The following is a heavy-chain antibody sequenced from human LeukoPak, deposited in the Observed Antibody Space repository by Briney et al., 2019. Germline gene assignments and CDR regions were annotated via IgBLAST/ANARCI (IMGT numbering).Heavy chain of an antibody. V-gene: IGHV4-61*01. CDR1: GGSINSVSYY. CDR3: ARGYGSSWYGVDY. CDR2: IYYSGST. Sequence: SETLSLTCTVSGGSINSVSYYWVWIRQPPGKGLEWIGYIYYSGSTNYDPSLKSRVTISVDTSKNQFSLKLSSVTAADTAIYYCARGYGSSWYGVDYWGQGTLVTVSS. D-gene: IGHD6-13*01. J-gene: IGHJ4*02.